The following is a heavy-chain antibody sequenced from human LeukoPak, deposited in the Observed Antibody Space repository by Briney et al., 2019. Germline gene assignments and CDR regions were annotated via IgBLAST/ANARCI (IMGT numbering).Heavy chain of an antibody. CDR3: ASTNGDSSGPYYYYYYMDV. V-gene: IGHV1-69*13. D-gene: IGHD6-19*01. Sequence: SVKVSCKASGGTFSSYAISWVRQAPGQGLEWMGGIIPIFGTANYAQKFQGRVTITADESTSTAYMELSSLRSEDTAVYYCASTNGDSSGPYYYYYYMDVWGKGTTVTISS. CDR1: GGTFSSYA. J-gene: IGHJ6*03. CDR2: IIPIFGTA.